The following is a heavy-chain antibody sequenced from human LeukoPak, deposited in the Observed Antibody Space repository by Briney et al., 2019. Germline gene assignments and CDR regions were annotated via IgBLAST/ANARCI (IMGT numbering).Heavy chain of an antibody. CDR2: IHTDGSST. J-gene: IGHJ6*04. CDR3: AELGITMIGGV. CDR1: GFNFSSYW. D-gene: IGHD3-10*02. V-gene: IGHV3-74*01. Sequence: GGSLRLSCAASGFNFSSYWMHWVRQAPGEGLVWVSRIHTDGSSTGYADSVKGRFTISRDNAKNSLYLQMNSLRAEDTAVYYCAELGITMIGGVWGKGTTVTISS.